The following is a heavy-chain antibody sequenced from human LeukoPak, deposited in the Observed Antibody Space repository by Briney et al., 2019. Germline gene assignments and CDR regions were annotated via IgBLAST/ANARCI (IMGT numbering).Heavy chain of an antibody. V-gene: IGHV3-23*01. J-gene: IGHJ4*02. CDR3: AKPFKWGSAYYYFDY. CDR2: ISGSGETT. Sequence: GGSLRLSCAASGFTFSTYDMSWVRQAPGKGLEWVSSISGSGETTFYADSVKGRFTISRDNSNNTLYLQMNSLRAEDTALYYCAKPFKWGSAYYYFDYWGQGALVTVSS. D-gene: IGHD3-22*01. CDR1: GFTFSTYD.